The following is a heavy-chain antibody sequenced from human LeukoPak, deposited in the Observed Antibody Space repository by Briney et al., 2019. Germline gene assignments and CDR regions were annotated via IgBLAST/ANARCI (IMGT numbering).Heavy chain of an antibody. CDR3: TTVKWLRVGNDY. D-gene: IGHD5-12*01. Sequence: GGSLRLSCAASGFTFSNAWMSWVRQAPGKGLEWVGHIKSKTDGGTADYAAPVKGRFTISRDDSRKTLYLQMNSLKTEDAAVYFCTTVKWLRVGNDYWGQGTLVTVSS. CDR2: IKSKTDGGTA. CDR1: GFTFSNAW. J-gene: IGHJ4*02. V-gene: IGHV3-15*01.